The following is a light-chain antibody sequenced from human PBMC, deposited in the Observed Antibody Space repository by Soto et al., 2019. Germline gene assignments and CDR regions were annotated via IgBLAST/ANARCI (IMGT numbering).Light chain of an antibody. V-gene: IGLV2-14*01. CDR3: SSYTTSSTLL. CDR2: EVS. Sequence: QSVLTQPASVSGSPGQSITISCTGTSSDVGGYNYVSWYQQHPGKVPKLIIYEVSNRPPGVSNRFSGSKSGNTASLTISGLQAEDEADYYCSSYTTSSTLLFGGGTQLTVL. CDR1: SSDVGGYNY. J-gene: IGLJ2*01.